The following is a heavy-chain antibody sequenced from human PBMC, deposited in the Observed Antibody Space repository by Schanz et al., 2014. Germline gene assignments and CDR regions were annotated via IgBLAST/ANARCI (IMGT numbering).Heavy chain of an antibody. V-gene: IGHV4-4*08. CDR1: GGSIRRYY. D-gene: IGHD3-3*01. J-gene: IGHJ5*02. CDR3: AKFLYDDPS. Sequence: QVQLQESGPGLVQPSETLSLTCTVSGGSIRRYYWSWIRQPPGKGLEWIASMYNIGITYYNPSLKCRAPIWVEPPKNHFPRGLSSVTAADTAVYYCAKFLYDDPSWGQGTLVTVSS. CDR2: MYNIGIT.